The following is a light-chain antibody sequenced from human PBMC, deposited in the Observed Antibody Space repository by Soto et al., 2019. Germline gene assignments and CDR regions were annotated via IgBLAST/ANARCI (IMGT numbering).Light chain of an antibody. CDR1: SSDVGGYNY. Sequence: QSVLTQPPSASGSPGQSVTISCTGTSSDVGGYNYVSWYQQHPGKAPKLMIYEVTKRPSGVPDRFSGSKCGNTASLTVSGLQAEDEADYFCCSHAGDNTYVFGTGTKVTVL. J-gene: IGLJ1*01. CDR3: CSHAGDNTYV. CDR2: EVT. V-gene: IGLV2-8*01.